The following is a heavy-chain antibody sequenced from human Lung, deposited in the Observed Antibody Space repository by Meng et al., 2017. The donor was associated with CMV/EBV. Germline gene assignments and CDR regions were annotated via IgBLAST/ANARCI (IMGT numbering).Heavy chain of an antibody. Sequence: GESLKISCAASGFTFSSYSMNWVRQTPGKGLEWVSSISSSSSYIYYADSVKGRFTISRDNAKNSLYLQMNSLRAEDTAVYYCARAMGRYCTNGVCSNYYYYYGMDVWGQRTTVTVSS. V-gene: IGHV3-21*01. CDR2: ISSSSSYI. J-gene: IGHJ6*02. CDR1: GFTFSSYS. D-gene: IGHD2-8*01. CDR3: ARAMGRYCTNGVCSNYYYYYGMDV.